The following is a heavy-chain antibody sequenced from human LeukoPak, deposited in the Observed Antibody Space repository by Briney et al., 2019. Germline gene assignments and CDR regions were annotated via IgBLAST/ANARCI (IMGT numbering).Heavy chain of an antibody. CDR1: GFTLDDYA. D-gene: IGHD3-10*01. Sequence: GRSLRLSCAASGFTLDDYAMHWVRQAPGKGLEWVSGISWNSGSIGYADSVKGRFTISRDNAKNSLYLQMNSLRAEDTALYYCAKDGAPQIIWFGESMPLGWFDPWGQGTLVTVSS. J-gene: IGHJ5*02. CDR3: AKDGAPQIIWFGESMPLGWFDP. V-gene: IGHV3-9*01. CDR2: ISWNSGSI.